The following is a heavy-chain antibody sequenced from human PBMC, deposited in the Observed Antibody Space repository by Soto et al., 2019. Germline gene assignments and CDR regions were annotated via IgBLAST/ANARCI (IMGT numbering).Heavy chain of an antibody. V-gene: IGHV1-18*01. Sequence: QVQLVQSGAEVKKPGASVTVSCKASGYTFSSYGISWVRQAPGQGLEWMGWISAYNGNTNYAQKLQGRVTMTTATSTSTAYMELRSVRSDDTDVYYCASSYCGGDCSVLYYYYGMDVWGQGTTVNVSS. CDR3: ASSYCGGDCSVLYYYYGMDV. CDR2: ISAYNGNT. D-gene: IGHD2-21*02. J-gene: IGHJ6*02. CDR1: GYTFSSYG.